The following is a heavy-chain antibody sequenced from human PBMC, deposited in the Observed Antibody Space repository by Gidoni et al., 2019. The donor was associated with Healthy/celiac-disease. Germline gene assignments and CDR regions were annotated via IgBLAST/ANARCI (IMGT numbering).Heavy chain of an antibody. V-gene: IGHV3-23*01. Sequence: EVQLLESGGGLVQPGGSLRLSCAASGFTFSSYAMSWVRQAPGKGLEWVSAISGSGGSTYYADSVKGRFTISRDNSKNTLYLQMNSLRAEDTAVYYCAKDPSAPYYYDSSGLNWGQGTLVTVSS. D-gene: IGHD3-22*01. CDR2: ISGSGGST. J-gene: IGHJ4*02. CDR3: AKDPSAPYYYDSSGLN. CDR1: GFTFSSYA.